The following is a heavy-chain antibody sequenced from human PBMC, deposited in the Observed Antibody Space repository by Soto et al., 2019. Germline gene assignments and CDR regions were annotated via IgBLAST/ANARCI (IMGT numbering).Heavy chain of an antibody. Sequence: GGSLRLSCAASGFTFDDYAMHWVRQAPGKGLEWVSGISWNSGSIGYADSVKGRFTISRDNAKNSLYLQMNSLRAEDTALYYCANSGYWGQGTLVTVSS. CDR3: ANSGY. J-gene: IGHJ4*02. V-gene: IGHV3-9*01. CDR2: ISWNSGSI. CDR1: GFTFDDYA. D-gene: IGHD3-10*01.